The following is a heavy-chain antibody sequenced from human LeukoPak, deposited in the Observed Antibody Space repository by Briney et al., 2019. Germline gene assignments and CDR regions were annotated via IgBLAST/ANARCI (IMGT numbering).Heavy chain of an antibody. CDR2: IIPIFGTA. CDR1: GGTFSSYA. J-gene: IGHJ4*02. Sequence: ASVKVSCMASGGTFSSYAISWVRQAPGQGLEWMGGIIPIFGTANYAQKFQGRVTITADESTSTAYMELSSLRSEDTAVYYCARDTGDFGDLGFDYWGQGTLVTVSS. D-gene: IGHD3-16*01. CDR3: ARDTGDFGDLGFDY. V-gene: IGHV1-69*01.